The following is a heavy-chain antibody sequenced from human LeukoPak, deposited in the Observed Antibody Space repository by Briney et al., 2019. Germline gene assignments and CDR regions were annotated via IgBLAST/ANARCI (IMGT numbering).Heavy chain of an antibody. D-gene: IGHD6-13*01. Sequence: SETLSLTCTVSGGSISSSSYYWGWIRQPPGKGLEWIGSIYYSGSTYYNPSLKSRVTISVDTSKNQFSLKLSSVTAADTAVYYCARGWGGSRKGTCYFDYWGQGTLVTVSS. V-gene: IGHV4-39*01. CDR3: ARGWGGSRKGTCYFDY. J-gene: IGHJ4*02. CDR1: GGSISSSSYY. CDR2: IYYSGST.